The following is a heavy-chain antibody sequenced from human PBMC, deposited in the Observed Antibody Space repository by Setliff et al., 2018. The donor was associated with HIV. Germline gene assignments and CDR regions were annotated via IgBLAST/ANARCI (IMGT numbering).Heavy chain of an antibody. V-gene: IGHV4-39*07. CDR1: GGSIRSSSYY. CDR3: AGISREQLWPP. Sequence: SETLSLTCTVSGGSIRSSSYYWGWIRQPPGKGLEWIGSIYYSGSTNYNPSLEGRVTISVDTSKNQFSLKLSSVTAADTAVYYCAGISREQLWPPWGQGTLVTVSS. D-gene: IGHD5-18*01. CDR2: IYYSGST. J-gene: IGHJ4*02.